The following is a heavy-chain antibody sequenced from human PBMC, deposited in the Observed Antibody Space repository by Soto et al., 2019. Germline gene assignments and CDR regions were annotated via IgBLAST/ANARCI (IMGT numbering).Heavy chain of an antibody. V-gene: IGHV3-49*04. CDR3: TRFYYEHRGSFVY. Sequence: EVRLVESGGGPVESGRSLRLSCTGSGFSFANYALTWVRQAPGKGLEWLGFISGEANGGTTDYAAFLRGRATISRDDSKGVAYLDINNLQSDDTAISYCTRFYYEHRGSFVYWGQGTRVAVSS. CDR1: GFSFANYA. CDR2: ISGEANGGTT. J-gene: IGHJ4*02. D-gene: IGHD3-22*01.